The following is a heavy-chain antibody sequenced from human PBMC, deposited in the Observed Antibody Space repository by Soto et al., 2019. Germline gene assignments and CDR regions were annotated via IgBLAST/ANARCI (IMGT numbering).Heavy chain of an antibody. J-gene: IGHJ6*02. CDR2: IYYSGST. CDR3: ARQLGYYGMDV. Sequence: SETLSLTCTVSGGSISSSSYYWGWIRQPPGKGLEWIGSIYYSGSTYYNPSLKSRVTISVDKSISTAYLQWSSLKASDTAMYYCARQLGYYGMDVWGQGTVVTGSS. V-gene: IGHV4-39*01. CDR1: GGSISSSSYY.